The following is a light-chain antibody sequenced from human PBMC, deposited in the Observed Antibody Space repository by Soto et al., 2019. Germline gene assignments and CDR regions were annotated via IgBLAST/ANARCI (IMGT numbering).Light chain of an antibody. V-gene: IGKV1-39*01. CDR2: TAS. J-gene: IGKJ3*01. CDR3: QQTYSVPFT. Sequence: DIKMTQSPSSLSASVGDRVTITCRASQSINTYLSWYRQKPGKAPELLIHTASSLQSGVPSRLSGSGAGTDFTLTISSLQPEDFATYYCQQTYSVPFTFGPGTKVDIE. CDR1: QSINTY.